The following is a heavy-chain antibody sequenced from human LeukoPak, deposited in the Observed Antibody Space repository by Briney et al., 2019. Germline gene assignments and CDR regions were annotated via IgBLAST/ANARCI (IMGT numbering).Heavy chain of an antibody. D-gene: IGHD3-9*01. CDR3: AKEGVLRYFDWLLSGDAFDI. CDR1: GGSFSGYY. CDR2: ISGSGGST. Sequence: ETLSLTCAVYGGSFSGYYWSWVRQAPGKGLEWVSAISGSGGSTYYADSVKGRFTISRDNSKNTLYLQMNSLRAEDTAVYYCAKEGVLRYFDWLLSGDAFDIWGQGTMVTVSS. V-gene: IGHV3-23*01. J-gene: IGHJ3*02.